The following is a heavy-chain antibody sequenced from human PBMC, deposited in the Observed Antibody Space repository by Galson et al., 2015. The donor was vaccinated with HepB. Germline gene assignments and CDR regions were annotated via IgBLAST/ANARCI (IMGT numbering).Heavy chain of an antibody. D-gene: IGHD3-3*01. Sequence: SLRLSCAASGFAFSHHAMSWVRQAPGKGPEWVSSIRGSGADTKYADSVKGRFTISRDNFETMVFLQMNSLRVEDTAVYYCARDRTYHDFWRGFDLWGQGTMVAVSS. J-gene: IGHJ3*01. CDR2: IRGSGADT. CDR1: GFAFSHHA. V-gene: IGHV3-23*01. CDR3: ARDRTYHDFWRGFDL.